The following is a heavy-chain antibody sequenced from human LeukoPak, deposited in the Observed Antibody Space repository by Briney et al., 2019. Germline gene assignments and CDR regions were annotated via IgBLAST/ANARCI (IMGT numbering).Heavy chain of an antibody. J-gene: IGHJ4*02. Sequence: GGSLRLSCAASGFTFSSYAMSWVRQAPGKGLEWVSAISGSGGSTYYADSVKGRFTISRDNSKNTLYLQMNSLRAEDTAVYYCAKASTPSSGSYYGSRFDCWGQGTLVTVSS. D-gene: IGHD1-26*01. V-gene: IGHV3-23*01. CDR1: GFTFSSYA. CDR2: ISGSGGST. CDR3: AKASTPSSGSYYGSRFDC.